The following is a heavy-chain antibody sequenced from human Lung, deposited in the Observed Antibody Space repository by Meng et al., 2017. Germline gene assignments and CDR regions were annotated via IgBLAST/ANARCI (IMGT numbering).Heavy chain of an antibody. CDR2: ISGSGGST. CDR1: GFTFSSYA. CDR3: VRRIEYSRSSGY. D-gene: IGHD6-6*01. V-gene: IGHV3-23*01. J-gene: IGHJ4*02. Sequence: EVQLLESGGGLVQPGGSPRLSCVASGFTFSSYAMTWVRQAPGKGLEWVSSISGSGGSTYYADSVRGRFTISRDNSKNTVYLQMNSLRAEDTAIYYCVRRIEYSRSSGYWGQGTLVTVSS.